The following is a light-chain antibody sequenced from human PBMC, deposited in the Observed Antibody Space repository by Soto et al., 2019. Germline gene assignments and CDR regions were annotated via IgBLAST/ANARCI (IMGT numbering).Light chain of an antibody. J-gene: IGKJ3*01. CDR2: GAS. V-gene: IGKV3-20*01. CDR1: QSVSSSY. CDR3: QQYGSSPPTFT. Sequence: EIVLTQSPCTLSLSPGERATLSCRASQSVSSSYLAWYQQKPGQAPRLLIYGASSRATGIPDRFSGSGSGTDFTLTISRLEPEDFAVYYCQQYGSSPPTFTFGPGTKVDIK.